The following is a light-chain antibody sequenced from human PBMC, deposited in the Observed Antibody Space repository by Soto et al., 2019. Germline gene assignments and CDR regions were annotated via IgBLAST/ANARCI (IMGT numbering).Light chain of an antibody. CDR2: GAS. CDR3: QQYGSSLT. CDR1: QSVSSSY. Sequence: EIVLTQSPGTLSLSPGERATLSCRASQSVSSSYLAWYQQKPGQAPRLLIYGASSRATGIPDRFSGSGSGTDFTLTISRLEPEDFAVYYCQQYGSSLTCGRGTKVDIK. J-gene: IGKJ3*01. V-gene: IGKV3-20*01.